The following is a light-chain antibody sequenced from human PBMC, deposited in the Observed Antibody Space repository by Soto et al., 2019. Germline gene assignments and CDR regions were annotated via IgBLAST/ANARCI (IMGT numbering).Light chain of an antibody. Sequence: QSVLTQPPSASGFPGQSVAISCTGTSSDVGGYKYVSWYQQHPGKAPKLMIYEVNKRPSGVPDRSCGSKSGNTASLTVSGLQAEDEADYYCSSYAGSSNVFGTGTKVNVL. CDR2: EVN. CDR3: SSYAGSSNV. J-gene: IGLJ1*01. CDR1: SSDVGGYKY. V-gene: IGLV2-8*01.